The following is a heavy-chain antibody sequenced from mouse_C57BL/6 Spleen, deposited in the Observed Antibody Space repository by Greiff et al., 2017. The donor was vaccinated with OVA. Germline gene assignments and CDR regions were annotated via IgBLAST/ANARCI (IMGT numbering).Heavy chain of an antibody. CDR3: ARGGGWDGYYFDY. D-gene: IGHD4-1*01. CDR2: IYPGSGST. J-gene: IGHJ2*01. V-gene: IGHV1-55*01. CDR1: GYTFTSYW. Sequence: VQLQQPGAELVKPGASVKMSCKASGYTFTSYWITWVKQRPGQGLEWIGDIYPGSGSTNYNEKFKSKATLTADTSSSTAYMQLSSLTSEDSAVYYCARGGGWDGYYFDYWGQGTTLTVSS.